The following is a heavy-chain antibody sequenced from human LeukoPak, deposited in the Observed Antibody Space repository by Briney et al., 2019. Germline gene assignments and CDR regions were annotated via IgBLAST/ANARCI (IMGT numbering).Heavy chain of an antibody. CDR1: GYTFTVYY. Sequence: ASVTVSCTASGYTFTVYYMHWVRQAPGQGLEWKGWINPNSGRTNYAQKFQGRVTITRDTSIRTAYMEVGRVRSDDTAVYYCARGGELRDFDYWGQGTLVTVSS. CDR3: ARGGELRDFDY. J-gene: IGHJ4*02. V-gene: IGHV1-2*02. D-gene: IGHD1-26*01. CDR2: INPNSGRT.